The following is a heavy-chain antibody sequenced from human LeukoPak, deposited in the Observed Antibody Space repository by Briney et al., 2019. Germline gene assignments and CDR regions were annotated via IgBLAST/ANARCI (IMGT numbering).Heavy chain of an antibody. Sequence: GGSLRLSCAVSGFTFSSYGMHWVRQAPGKGLEWVAVISYDGSNKYYADSVKGRFTISRDNSKNTLYLQMNSLRAEDTAVYYCAGQLELRFLEWLFDYWGQGTLVTVSS. J-gene: IGHJ4*02. CDR1: GFTFSSYG. CDR2: ISYDGSNK. V-gene: IGHV3-30*03. D-gene: IGHD3-3*01. CDR3: AGQLELRFLEWLFDY.